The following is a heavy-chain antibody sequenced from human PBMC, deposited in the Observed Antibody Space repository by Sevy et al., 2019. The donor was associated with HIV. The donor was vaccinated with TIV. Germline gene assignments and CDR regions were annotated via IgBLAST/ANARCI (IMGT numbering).Heavy chain of an antibody. CDR1: GYTFTSYG. J-gene: IGHJ4*02. Sequence: ASVMVSCKASGYTFTSYGISWVRQAPGQGLEWMGWISAYNGNTNYAQKLQGRVTMTTDTSTSTAYMELRSLRSDDTAVYYCAREQWLVLGEYYFDYWGQGTLVTVSS. CDR3: AREQWLVLGEYYFDY. V-gene: IGHV1-18*01. CDR2: ISAYNGNT. D-gene: IGHD6-19*01.